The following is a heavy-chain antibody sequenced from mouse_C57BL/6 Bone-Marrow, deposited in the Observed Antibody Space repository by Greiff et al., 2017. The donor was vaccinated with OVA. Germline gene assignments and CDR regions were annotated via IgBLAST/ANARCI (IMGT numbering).Heavy chain of an antibody. D-gene: IGHD2-4*01. J-gene: IGHJ3*01. Sequence: EVKLVESGPVLVKPGASVKMSCKASGYTFTDYYMNWVKQSHGKSLEWIGVINPYNGGTSYNQKFKGKATLTVDKSSSTAYMELNSLTSEDSAVYYCARGGLREELFAYWGQGTLVTVSA. CDR1: GYTFTDYY. V-gene: IGHV1-19*01. CDR2: INPYNGGT. CDR3: ARGGLREELFAY.